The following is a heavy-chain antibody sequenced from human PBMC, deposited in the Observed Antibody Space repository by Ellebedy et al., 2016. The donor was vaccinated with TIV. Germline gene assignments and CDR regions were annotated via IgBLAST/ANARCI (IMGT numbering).Heavy chain of an antibody. D-gene: IGHD3-16*01. CDR2: INPSGGST. CDR3: VREFQGGHFDY. Sequence: ASVKVSCKASGYTFTSYYMHWVRQAPGQGLEWMGIINPSGGSTNYAQKFQGRVTMTRDTSTSTVYMELSSLTSEDTAVYYCVREFQGGHFDYWGQGTLVTVSS. V-gene: IGHV1-46*01. J-gene: IGHJ4*02. CDR1: GYTFTSYY.